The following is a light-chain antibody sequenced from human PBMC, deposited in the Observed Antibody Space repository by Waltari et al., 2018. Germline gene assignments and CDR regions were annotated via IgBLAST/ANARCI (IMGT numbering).Light chain of an antibody. V-gene: IGLV2-14*01. J-gene: IGLJ3*02. CDR1: SSDVGCYNF. CDR2: EVS. Sequence: QSALTQPASVSGSPGQSITISCTETSSDVGCYNFVSWYQQHPGKAPKFMIYEVSNRPSGVSNRFSGSKSGNTASLTISGLQAEDEADYYCSSYTSTNTLVFGGGTKLTVL. CDR3: SSYTSTNTLV.